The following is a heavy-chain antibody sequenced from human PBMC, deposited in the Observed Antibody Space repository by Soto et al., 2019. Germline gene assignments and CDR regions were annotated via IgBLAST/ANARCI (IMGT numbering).Heavy chain of an antibody. CDR1: GGTFSSYA. Sequence: QVQLVQSGAEVKKPGSSVKVSCKASGGTFSSYAISWVRQAPGQGLEWMGGIIPIFGTANYAQKFQGRVTITADESTSTAYMELSNLRSEDTSLYQCARGHTSGWYTLFHYWGQGTLVTVSS. V-gene: IGHV1-69*12. J-gene: IGHJ4*02. D-gene: IGHD6-19*01. CDR3: ARGHTSGWYTLFHY. CDR2: IIPIFGTA.